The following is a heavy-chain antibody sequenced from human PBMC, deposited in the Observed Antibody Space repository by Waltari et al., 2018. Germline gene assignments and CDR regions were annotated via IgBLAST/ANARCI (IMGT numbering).Heavy chain of an antibody. CDR1: GYSFTHYA. V-gene: IGHV7-4-1*02. J-gene: IGHJ5*02. CDR3: AREVAPPARVVVNWFDP. D-gene: IGHD2-15*01. Sequence: QVQLVQSGSELTKPGASVKVSCKASGYSFTHYAINWFRQAPGQGLELMGWSNTNTMNPGYVHGFTGRFVCSLATAVNTADLQINSLKTEDTAVYFCAREVAPPARVVVNWFDPWGQGTLVTVSS. CDR2: SNTNTMNP.